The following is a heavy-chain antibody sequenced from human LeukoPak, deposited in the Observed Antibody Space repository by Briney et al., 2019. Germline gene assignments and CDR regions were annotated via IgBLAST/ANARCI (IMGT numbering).Heavy chain of an antibody. CDR2: FHHSGST. CDR3: ATDYDRRDAFDI. V-gene: IGHV4-38-2*02. D-gene: IGHD4-17*01. Sequence: SETLSLTCSVSSYPISRGYSRGRIRQTPGEGLEWIGSFHHSGSTYYNPSLKNRATILVDKSTNQFSLRVSSVTAADTAVYYCATDYDRRDAFDIWGQGTMVTVSS. CDR1: SYPISRGYS. J-gene: IGHJ3*02.